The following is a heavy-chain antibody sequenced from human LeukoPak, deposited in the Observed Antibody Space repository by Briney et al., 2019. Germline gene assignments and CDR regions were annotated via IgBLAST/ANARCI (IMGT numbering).Heavy chain of an antibody. J-gene: IGHJ4*02. D-gene: IGHD4/OR15-4a*01. V-gene: IGHV3-48*01. Sequence: PGGSLRLSCAASGFTFSSYSMNWVRQAPGKGLEWVSYISSSSSTIYYADSVKGRFTISRDNAKNSLYLQMNSLRAEDTAVYYCARDPGAFPYFFDNWGQGTLVTVSS. CDR1: GFTFSSYS. CDR3: ARDPGAFPYFFDN. CDR2: ISSSSSTI.